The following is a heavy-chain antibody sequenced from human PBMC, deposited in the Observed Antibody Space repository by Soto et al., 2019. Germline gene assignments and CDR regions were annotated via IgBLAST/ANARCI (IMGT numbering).Heavy chain of an antibody. CDR3: AKDGTTAGIHYYGMDA. D-gene: IGHD2-2*02. CDR2: IIPLLGTA. V-gene: IGHV1-69*08. J-gene: IGHJ6*02. CDR1: EGTFISYS. Sequence: SVKVSCKASEGTFISYSITWVRQAPGQRLEWMGEIIPLLGTANYAQKFQGRVTITGDKSTSTIYMGLNSLRAEDTALYFCAKDGTTAGIHYYGMDAWGQGTTVTVSS.